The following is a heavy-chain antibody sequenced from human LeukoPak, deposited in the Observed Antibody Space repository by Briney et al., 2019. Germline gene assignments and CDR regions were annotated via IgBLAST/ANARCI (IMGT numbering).Heavy chain of an antibody. CDR3: ARLTAPVVVAAN. J-gene: IGHJ1*01. V-gene: IGHV5-51*01. Sequence: ESRKTSCKGSGSSSTSYWISWGRQMPGKGLEWMGIIYPGDSDTRYSPSFQGQVTISADKSISTAYLQWSSLTASDSAMHYCARLTAPVVVAANWRQGTLVTVSS. D-gene: IGHD2-15*01. CDR1: GSSSTSYW. CDR2: IYPGDSDT.